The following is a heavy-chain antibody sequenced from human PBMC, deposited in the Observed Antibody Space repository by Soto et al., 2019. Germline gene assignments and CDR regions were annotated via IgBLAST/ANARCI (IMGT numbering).Heavy chain of an antibody. D-gene: IGHD3-16*02. CDR1: GVSISGTSYY. CDR3: ARHGSF. J-gene: IGHJ1*01. V-gene: IGHV4-39*01. Sequence: QLQLQEWGPGLVKPSETVSLTCTVSGVSISGTSYYWGWIRQTPAKGLEWIGTIYYSGETFYNPSLKSRVTISIDTSKNHFSLNLTSVTAADTAIYYCARHGSFWGQGALVTVS. CDR2: IYYSGET.